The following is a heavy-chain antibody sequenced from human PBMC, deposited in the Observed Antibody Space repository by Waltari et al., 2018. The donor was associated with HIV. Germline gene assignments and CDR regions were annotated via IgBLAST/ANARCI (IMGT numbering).Heavy chain of an antibody. V-gene: IGHV1-69*01. Sequence: QVQLVQSGAEVKKPGSSVKVSCEASGGTFSSYAISWVRQRPGPGLEWMGGIIPIFGTANYAQKFQGRVTITADESTSTAYMELSSLRSEDTAVYYCARGEGITMVRGVNYYYGMDVWGQGTTVTVSS. CDR2: IIPIFGTA. CDR3: ARGEGITMVRGVNYYYGMDV. CDR1: GGTFSSYA. J-gene: IGHJ6*02. D-gene: IGHD3-10*01.